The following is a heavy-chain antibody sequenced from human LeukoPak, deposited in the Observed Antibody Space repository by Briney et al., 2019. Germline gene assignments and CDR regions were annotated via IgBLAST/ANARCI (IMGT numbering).Heavy chain of an antibody. J-gene: IGHJ5*02. Sequence: GGSLRLSCAASGFTFSSYEMNWVRQAPGKGLEWVSYVSSSGSTIYYADSVKGRFTISRDNAKNSLYLQMNSLRAEDTAVYYCARQQLRHEGDWFDPWGQGTLVTVSS. D-gene: IGHD5-12*01. V-gene: IGHV3-48*03. CDR3: ARQQLRHEGDWFDP. CDR2: VSSSGSTI. CDR1: GFTFSSYE.